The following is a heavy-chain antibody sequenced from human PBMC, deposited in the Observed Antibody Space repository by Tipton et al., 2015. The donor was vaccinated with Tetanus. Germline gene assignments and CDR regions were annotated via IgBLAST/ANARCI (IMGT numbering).Heavy chain of an antibody. CDR3: AASPRFVVTTYFDY. J-gene: IGHJ4*02. CDR1: GYSFTTYW. V-gene: IGHV5-51*03. CDR2: IFPGDSDT. Sequence: VQLVQSGAEVKKPGESLKLSCKTSGYSFTTYWIGWVRQMPGQDLEWMGIIFPGDSDTRYSPSFQGQVTISADRSLTTAYLHWGSLKASDTAMYYCAASPRFVVTTYFDYWGQGTQVTVSS. D-gene: IGHD3-3*01.